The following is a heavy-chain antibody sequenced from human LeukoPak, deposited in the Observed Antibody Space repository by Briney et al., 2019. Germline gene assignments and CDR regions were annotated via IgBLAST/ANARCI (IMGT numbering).Heavy chain of an antibody. CDR3: ATRGDFSYSSGNSDDALDI. J-gene: IGHJ3*02. CDR2: VGHSGST. V-gene: IGHV4-34*01. Sequence: SETLSLTCAVSGGSFSGYFWRWIRQPPGKGLEWIGDVGHSGSTDYNPSLKSRVTISADPSKSQFSLKLSSVTAADTAVYYCATRGDFSYSSGNSDDALDIWGPGTMVTVSS. D-gene: IGHD2-15*01. CDR1: GGSFSGYF.